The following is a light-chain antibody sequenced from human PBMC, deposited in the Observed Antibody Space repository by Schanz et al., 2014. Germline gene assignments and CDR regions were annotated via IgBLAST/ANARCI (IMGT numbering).Light chain of an antibody. CDR1: QSVSSSY. Sequence: EIVLTQSPGTLSLSPGDWASLSCRASQSVSSSYLAWYQQKAGQAPRLLIYGASSRATGIPDRFSGSGSGTDFTLTITRLEPEDFAVYYCHHYSMSPLFGQGTKVEIK. J-gene: IGKJ1*01. CDR2: GAS. V-gene: IGKV3-20*01. CDR3: HHYSMSPL.